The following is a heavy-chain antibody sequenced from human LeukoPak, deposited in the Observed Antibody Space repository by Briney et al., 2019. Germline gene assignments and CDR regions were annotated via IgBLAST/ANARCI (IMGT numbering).Heavy chain of an antibody. CDR3: ARIHDSNYGFDY. CDR1: GYTFTGYY. V-gene: IGHV1-2*06. CDR2: INPNSGGT. J-gene: IGHJ4*02. D-gene: IGHD4-11*01. Sequence: ASVKVSCKASGYTFTGYYMHWVRQAPGQGLEWMGRINPNSGGTNYAQKFQGRVTMTRDTSTSTVYMELSSLRSEDTAVYHCARIHDSNYGFDYWGQGTLVTVSS.